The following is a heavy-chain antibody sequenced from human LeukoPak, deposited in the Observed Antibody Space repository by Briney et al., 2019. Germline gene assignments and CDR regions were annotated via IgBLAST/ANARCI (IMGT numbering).Heavy chain of an antibody. CDR1: GFTFSSYS. V-gene: IGHV3-21*01. Sequence: GGSLRLSCAASGFTFSSYSMNWVRQAPGKGPEWVSSISSSSSYIYYADSVKGRFTISRDNAKNSLYLQMNSLRAEDTAVYYCARAVAGRGELDYWGQGTLVTVSS. D-gene: IGHD6-19*01. CDR3: ARAVAGRGELDY. J-gene: IGHJ4*02. CDR2: ISSSSSYI.